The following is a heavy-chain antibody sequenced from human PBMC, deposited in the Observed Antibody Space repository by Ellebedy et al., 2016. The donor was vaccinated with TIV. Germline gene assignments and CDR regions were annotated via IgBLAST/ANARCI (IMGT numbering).Heavy chain of an antibody. V-gene: IGHV1-3*01. J-gene: IGHJ6*02. Sequence: ASVKVSCKASGYSFSISNMHWVRQAPGDGLEWMGWINPGNGNTKYSQKFQGRATISTDTSARIAYMELSSLTSEDTAVYYCAKGQNYYFAMDVWGQGTTVTVS. CDR2: INPGNGNT. CDR3: AKGQNYYFAMDV. CDR1: GYSFSISN.